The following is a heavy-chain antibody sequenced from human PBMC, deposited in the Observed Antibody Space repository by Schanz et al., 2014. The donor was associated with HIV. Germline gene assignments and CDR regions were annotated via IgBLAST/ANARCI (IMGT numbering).Heavy chain of an antibody. CDR2: VSFDGSKK. V-gene: IGHV3-30-3*01. J-gene: IGHJ6*02. CDR1: GFTFSTYA. D-gene: IGHD3-22*01. Sequence: QVQLAESGGGVVQPGRSLRLSCAASGFTFSTYAIHWVRQAPGKGLEWVAVVSFDGSKKYYADPVKGRFTISRDNSKNTLYLQMKSLRPEDTAVYYCAKDRNHYDSRYRGKGNYYYYYGMDVWGQGTTVTVSS. CDR3: AKDRNHYDSRYRGKGNYYYYYGMDV.